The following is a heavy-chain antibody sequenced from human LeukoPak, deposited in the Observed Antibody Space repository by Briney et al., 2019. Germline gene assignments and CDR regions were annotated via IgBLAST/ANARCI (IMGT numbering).Heavy chain of an antibody. V-gene: IGHV3-11*01. Sequence: GGSLRLSCAASGFTFSDYYMSWIRQGPGKGLEWVSYVSSSGSTIYYADSVKGRFTISRDNAKNSLYLQMNSLRAEDTAVYYCARGHDSSGYYNYYFDYWGQGTLVTVSS. CDR1: GFTFSDYY. CDR2: VSSSGSTI. D-gene: IGHD3-22*01. CDR3: ARGHDSSGYYNYYFDY. J-gene: IGHJ4*02.